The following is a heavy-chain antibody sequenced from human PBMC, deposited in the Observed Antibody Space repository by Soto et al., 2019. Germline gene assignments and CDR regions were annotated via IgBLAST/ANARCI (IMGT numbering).Heavy chain of an antibody. Sequence: QVQLVESGGGVVQPGRSLRLSCVASGFRFSTFGFHWVRQAPGKGLEWVAVIWYDGTNKYYADSVKGRFTISRDNSKNTLFMQMNSLRAEDTAVYYCVRSDGDYVPLDHWGEGTLVTVSS. J-gene: IGHJ4*02. CDR1: GFRFSTFG. D-gene: IGHD4-17*01. V-gene: IGHV3-33*01. CDR2: IWYDGTNK. CDR3: VRSDGDYVPLDH.